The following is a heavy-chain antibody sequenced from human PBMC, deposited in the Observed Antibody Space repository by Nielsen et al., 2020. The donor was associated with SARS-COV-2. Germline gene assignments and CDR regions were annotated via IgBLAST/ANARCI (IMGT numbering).Heavy chain of an antibody. V-gene: IGHV4-61*02. D-gene: IGHD2-2*01. Sequence: SETLSLTCTVSGGSISSGSYYWSWIRQPAGKGLEWIGRIYTSGSTNYNPSLKSRVTISVDTSKNQFSLKLSSVTAADTAVYYCARGPRKHCSSTSCYSLNYYYYYGMDVWGQGTTVTVSS. CDR2: IYTSGST. CDR3: ARGPRKHCSSTSCYSLNYYYYYGMDV. CDR1: GGSISSGSYY. J-gene: IGHJ6*02.